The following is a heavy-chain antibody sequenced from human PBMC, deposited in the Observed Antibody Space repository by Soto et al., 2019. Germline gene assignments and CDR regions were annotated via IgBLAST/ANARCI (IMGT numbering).Heavy chain of an antibody. D-gene: IGHD3-9*01. CDR1: GYTFTSYD. J-gene: IGHJ3*02. Sequence: QVQLVQSGAAVKKPGASVKVSCKASGYTFTSYDINWLRQATGQGLEWMGWMNPNSDNKGYAQKFQDRVSMTRNTSISTAYIELSSLRSDDTAVYYCARGGETGDAFDIWGQGTVVTVSS. CDR2: MNPNSDNK. CDR3: ARGGETGDAFDI. V-gene: IGHV1-8*01.